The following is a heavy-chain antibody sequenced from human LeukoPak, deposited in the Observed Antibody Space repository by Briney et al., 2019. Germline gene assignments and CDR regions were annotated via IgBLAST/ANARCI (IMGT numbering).Heavy chain of an antibody. CDR2: IYHSGST. V-gene: IGHV4-30-2*01. Sequence: SQTLSLTCTVSGGSISSGGYYWSWIRQPPGKGLEWIGYIYHSGSTYYNPSLKSRVTISVDTSKNQFSLKLSSVTAADTAVYYCVRGNWGVYYFDYWGQGTLVTVSS. D-gene: IGHD7-27*01. J-gene: IGHJ4*02. CDR3: VRGNWGVYYFDY. CDR1: GGSISSGGYY.